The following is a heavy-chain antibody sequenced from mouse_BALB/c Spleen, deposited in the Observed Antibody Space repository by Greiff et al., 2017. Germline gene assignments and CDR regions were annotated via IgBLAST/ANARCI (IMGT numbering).Heavy chain of an antibody. Sequence: EVMLVESGGGLVKPGGSLKLSCAASGFTFSSYTMSWVRQAPEKRLEWVATISSGGSYTYYPDSVKGRFTISRDNAKNTLYLQMSSLKSEDTAMYYCTRYGKEGDYYAMDYWGQGTSVTVSS. V-gene: IGHV5-6-4*01. CDR2: ISSGGSYT. CDR3: TRYGKEGDYYAMDY. D-gene: IGHD2-1*01. CDR1: GFTFSSYT. J-gene: IGHJ4*01.